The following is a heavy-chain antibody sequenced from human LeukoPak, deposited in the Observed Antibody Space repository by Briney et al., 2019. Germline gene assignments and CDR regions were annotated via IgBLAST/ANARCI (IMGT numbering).Heavy chain of an antibody. J-gene: IGHJ4*02. D-gene: IGHD3-3*01. CDR1: GFTFDDYA. CDR2: ISGDGGST. V-gene: IGHV3-43*02. Sequence: GGSLRLSCAASGFTFDDYAMHWVRQAPGEGLEWVSLISGDGGSTYYADSVKGRFTISRDNSKNSLYLQMNSLRTEDTALYYCAKDRGLRFLEWLFDYWGQGTLVTVSS. CDR3: AKDRGLRFLEWLFDY.